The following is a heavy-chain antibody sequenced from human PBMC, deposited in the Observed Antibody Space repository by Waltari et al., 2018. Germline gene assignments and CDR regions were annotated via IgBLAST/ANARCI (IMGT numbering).Heavy chain of an antibody. Sequence: QLQLQESGSGLVKPSQTLSLTCAVSGGSISSGPYSWSWIRQPPGKGLELIGYISHSGNTYYNPSLKSRVTISLDRPKNQFSLKLTSVTAADTAVYYCARGGGSGYYQPQNFDSWGQGSLVTVSS. J-gene: IGHJ4*02. CDR1: GGSISSGPYS. CDR3: ARGGGSGYYQPQNFDS. D-gene: IGHD3-3*01. CDR2: ISHSGNT. V-gene: IGHV4-30-2*01.